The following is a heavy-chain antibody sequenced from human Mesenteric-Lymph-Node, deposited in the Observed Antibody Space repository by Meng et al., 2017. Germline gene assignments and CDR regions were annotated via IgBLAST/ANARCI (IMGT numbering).Heavy chain of an antibody. V-gene: IGHV4-4*02. CDR2: IYYSGST. J-gene: IGHJ4*02. CDR3: ARDRGYSYGKSFFDY. CDR1: GASISSNNW. D-gene: IGHD5-18*01. Sequence: QVQLQESGPGLVQPSGTLSLTCAVSGASISSNNWWSWVRQSPGKGLEWIGYIYYSGSTNYNPSLKSRVTISVDTSKNQFSLKLSSVTAADTAVYYCARDRGYSYGKSFFDYWGQGTLVTVSS.